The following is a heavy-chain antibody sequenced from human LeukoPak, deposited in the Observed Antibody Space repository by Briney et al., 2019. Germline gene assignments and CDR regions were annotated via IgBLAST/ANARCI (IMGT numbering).Heavy chain of an antibody. CDR2: INHSGST. CDR1: GGSFSGSY. CDR3: ARPVPSRLGWFDP. J-gene: IGHJ5*02. V-gene: IGHV4-34*01. Sequence: PSETLSLTCAVYGGSFSGSYWTWIRQPPGKGLEWIGEINHSGSTNYNPSLKSRVTISVDTSKNQFSLKLTSVTAADTAVYYCARPVPSRLGWFDPWGQGTLVTVSS. D-gene: IGHD1-1*01.